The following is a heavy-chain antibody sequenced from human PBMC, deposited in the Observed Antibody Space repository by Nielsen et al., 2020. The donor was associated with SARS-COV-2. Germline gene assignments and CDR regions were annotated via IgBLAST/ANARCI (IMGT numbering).Heavy chain of an antibody. V-gene: IGHV3-30*18. D-gene: IGHD3-16*01. CDR3: AKRRAVFMLTFGGEGAMDV. CDR2: ISHEGRQK. CDR1: GLTFTNFG. Sequence: GRSLRLSCAASGLTFTNFGFYWVRQAPGKGLEWVSSISHEGRQKYYAESLTGRFTVTRDTSKNTVYLQMNSLLVEDTAVYHCAKRRAVFMLTFGGEGAMDVWGQGTTVSVAS. J-gene: IGHJ6*02.